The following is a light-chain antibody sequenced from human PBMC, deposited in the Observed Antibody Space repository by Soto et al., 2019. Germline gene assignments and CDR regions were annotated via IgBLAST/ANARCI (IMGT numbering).Light chain of an antibody. V-gene: IGKV3-20*01. CDR2: GAS. CDR1: QSVSSSY. CDR3: QQYGSSPSSRV. J-gene: IGKJ1*01. Sequence: EIVLTQSPGTLSLSPGERATLSCRASQSVSSSYLAWYQQKPGQAPRLLIYGASSRATGIPDRFSGSGSGTDFPLTISRLEPEDFAVYYCQQYGSSPSSRVFGQGTKVEIK.